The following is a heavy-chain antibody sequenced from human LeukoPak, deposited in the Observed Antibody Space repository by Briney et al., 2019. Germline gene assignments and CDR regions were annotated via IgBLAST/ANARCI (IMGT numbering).Heavy chain of an antibody. CDR1: GFTFSSYG. CDR2: IWYDGSNK. CDR3: ARDSASYYDILTGYIPPRGFDP. V-gene: IGHV3-33*01. Sequence: GGSLRLSCAASGFTFSSYGMHWVRQAPGKGLEWVAVIWYDGSNKYYADSVKGRFTISRDNSKNTLYLQMNSLRAEDTAVYYCARDSASYYDILTGYIPPRGFDPWGQGTLVTVSS. D-gene: IGHD3-9*01. J-gene: IGHJ5*02.